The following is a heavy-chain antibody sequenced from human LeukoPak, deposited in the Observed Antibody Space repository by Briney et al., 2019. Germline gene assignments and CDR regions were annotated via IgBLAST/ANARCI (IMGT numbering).Heavy chain of an antibody. J-gene: IGHJ4*02. CDR2: IYSGGST. V-gene: IGHV3-53*01. D-gene: IGHD5-18*01. CDR1: GLTVSSNY. Sequence: GGSLRLSCAASGLTVSSNYMSWVRQAPGKGLEWVSVIYSGGSTYYADSVKGRFTISRDNSKNTLYLQMNSLRAEDTAVYYCARGETARGGDYWGQGTLVTVSS. CDR3: ARGETARGGDY.